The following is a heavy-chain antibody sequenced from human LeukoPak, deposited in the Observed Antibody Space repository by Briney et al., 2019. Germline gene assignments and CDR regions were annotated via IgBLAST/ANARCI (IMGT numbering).Heavy chain of an antibody. Sequence: SETLSLTCTVSVDSISIYYWSWIRQSPGKGPEWIACVYSSGDSLYNPSLKNRVTISIDPSKNQFSLKLGSVTAADTAVYYCARQIYGSPTTMGNWFAPWGQGTLVTVSS. J-gene: IGHJ5*02. CDR1: VDSISIYY. V-gene: IGHV4-59*01. CDR2: VYSSGDS. D-gene: IGHD3-10*01. CDR3: ARQIYGSPTTMGNWFAP.